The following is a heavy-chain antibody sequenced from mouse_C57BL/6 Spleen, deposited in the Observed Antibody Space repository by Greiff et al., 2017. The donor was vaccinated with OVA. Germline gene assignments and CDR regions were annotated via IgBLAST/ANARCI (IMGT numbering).Heavy chain of an antibody. CDR2: ISYDGSN. Sequence: EVHLVESGPGLVKPSQSLSLTCSVTGYSITSGYYWNWIRQFPGNKLEWMGYISYDGSNNYNPSLKNRISITRDTSKNQFFLKLNSVTTEDTATYYCEPLGDVLRFYAMDYWGQGTSVTVSS. CDR3: EPLGDVLRFYAMDY. V-gene: IGHV3-6*01. D-gene: IGHD1-1*01. CDR1: GYSITSGYY. J-gene: IGHJ4*01.